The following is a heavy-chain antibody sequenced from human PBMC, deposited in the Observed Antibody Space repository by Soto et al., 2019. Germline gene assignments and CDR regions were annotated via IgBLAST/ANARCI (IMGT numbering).Heavy chain of an antibody. J-gene: IGHJ4*02. V-gene: IGHV3-21*01. Sequence: EVQLVESGGGLVKPGGSLRLSCAASGFTFSSYSMNWVRQAPGKGLEWVSSISSSSSYIYYADSVKGRFTISRDNAKNSLYLQMNSLRAEDTAVYYCARDLGEQTPTPYYFDYWGQGTLVTVSS. CDR2: ISSSSSYI. CDR3: ARDLGEQTPTPYYFDY. CDR1: GFTFSSYS. D-gene: IGHD3-16*01.